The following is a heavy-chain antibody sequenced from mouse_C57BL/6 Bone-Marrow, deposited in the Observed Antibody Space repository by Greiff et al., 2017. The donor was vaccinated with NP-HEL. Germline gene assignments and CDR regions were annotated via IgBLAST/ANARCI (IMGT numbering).Heavy chain of an antibody. V-gene: IGHV1-50*01. Sequence: QVQLQQPGAELVKPGASVKLSCKASGYTFTSYWMQWVKQRPGQGLEWIGEIDPSDSYTNYNHKFKGKATLTVDTSSSTAYMQLSILTSEDSAVYYCARSSYDYLDYWGQGTTLTVSS. J-gene: IGHJ2*01. CDR2: IDPSDSYT. D-gene: IGHD2-3*01. CDR1: GYTFTSYW. CDR3: ARSSYDYLDY.